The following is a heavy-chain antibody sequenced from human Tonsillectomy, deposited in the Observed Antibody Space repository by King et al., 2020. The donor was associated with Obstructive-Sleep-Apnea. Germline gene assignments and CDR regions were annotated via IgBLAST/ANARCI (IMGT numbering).Heavy chain of an antibody. CDR2: RIVYNGDA. J-gene: IGHJ4*02. D-gene: IGHD5-24*01. CDR3: ARDRDGRGYFDY. CDR1: GYTFTSYS. Sequence: QLVQSGPEVKKPGASMKVACKTSGYTFTSYSLGWVRQAPGQGLERMGWRIVYNGDAKYAHNLQGRVTLTTDTSTSTAYMELRSLTSDDTAVYYCARDRDGRGYFDYWGQGTLVTVSS. V-gene: IGHV1-18*04.